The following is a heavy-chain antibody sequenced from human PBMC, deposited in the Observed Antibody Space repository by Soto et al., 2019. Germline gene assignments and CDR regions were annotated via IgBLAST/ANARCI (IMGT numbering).Heavy chain of an antibody. Sequence: ASVKVSCKASGYTFTSYAMHWVRQAPGQRLEWMGWINAGNGNTKYSQKFQGRVTITRDTSASTAYMELSSLRSEDTAVYYCAREGWNTIFGERRPHYYFDYWGQGTLVTVSS. J-gene: IGHJ4*02. CDR3: AREGWNTIFGERRPHYYFDY. D-gene: IGHD3-3*01. V-gene: IGHV1-3*01. CDR1: GYTFTSYA. CDR2: INAGNGNT.